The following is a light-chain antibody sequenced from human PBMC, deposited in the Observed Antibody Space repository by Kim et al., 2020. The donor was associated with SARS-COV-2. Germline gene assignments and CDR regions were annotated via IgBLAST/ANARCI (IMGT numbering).Light chain of an antibody. J-gene: IGLJ3*02. Sequence: SSELTQDPAVSVALGQTVRITCQGDSLRSYYASWYQQKPGQAPVLVIYGKNNRPSGIPDRFSGSSSGNTASLTITWAQAEAEADYYCNSRDSSGNPWVFG. V-gene: IGLV3-19*01. CDR1: SLRSYY. CDR3: NSRDSSGNPWV. CDR2: GKN.